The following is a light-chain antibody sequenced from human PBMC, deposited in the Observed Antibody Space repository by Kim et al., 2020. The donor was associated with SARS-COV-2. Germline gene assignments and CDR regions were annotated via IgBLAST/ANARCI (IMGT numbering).Light chain of an antibody. CDR2: EVR. J-gene: IGLJ3*02. V-gene: IGLV2-8*01. CDR1: SSDIGAYDY. Sequence: QSSTISCTGTSSDIGAYDYVSWYQHHQGKAPKLLIYEVRERPSGVPDRFSGSKSGNTASLTVSGLQAEDEADYYCCSYGGSSNLVFGGGTQLTVL. CDR3: CSYGGSSNLV.